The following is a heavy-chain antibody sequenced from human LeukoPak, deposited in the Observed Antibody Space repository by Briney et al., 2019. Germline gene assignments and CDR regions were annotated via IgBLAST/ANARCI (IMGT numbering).Heavy chain of an antibody. Sequence: ASVKVSCKASGGTFSSYAISWVRQAPGQGLEWMGRIIPIFGIANYAQKFQGRVTITADKSTSTAYMELSSLRSEDTAVYYCAGTAMAPSGRFDYWGQGTLVTVSS. CDR1: GGTFSSYA. V-gene: IGHV1-69*04. CDR2: IIPIFGIA. CDR3: AGTAMAPSGRFDY. J-gene: IGHJ4*02. D-gene: IGHD5-18*01.